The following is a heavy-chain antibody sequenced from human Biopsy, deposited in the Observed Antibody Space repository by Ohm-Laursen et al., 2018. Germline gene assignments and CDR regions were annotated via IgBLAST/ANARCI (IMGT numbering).Heavy chain of an antibody. CDR3: ARGGSFLPSEYSHH. CDR2: MNPNTGNT. CDR1: GYTFTTYD. V-gene: IGHV1-8*01. Sequence: SVKVSCKASGYTFTTYDINWVRQATGQGLEWMGWMNPNTGNTGFAQKFQGRITMTSNTSISTAYIELRSLRSDDTAVYYCARGGSFLPSEYSHHWGQGTLVTVSS. J-gene: IGHJ1*01. D-gene: IGHD3-10*01.